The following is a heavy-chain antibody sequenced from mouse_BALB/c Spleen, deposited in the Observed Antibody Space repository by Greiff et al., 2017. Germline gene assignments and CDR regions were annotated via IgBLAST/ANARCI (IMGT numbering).Heavy chain of an antibody. J-gene: IGHJ3*01. CDR3: ARQGDDGYYSAWFAY. Sequence: EVMLVESGGDLVKPGGSLKLSCAASGFTFSSYGMSWVRQTPDKRLEWVATISSGGSYTYYPDSVKGRFTISRDNAKNTLYLQMSSLKSEDTAMYYCARQGDDGYYSAWFAYWGQGTLVTVSA. CDR1: GFTFSSYG. V-gene: IGHV5-6*01. D-gene: IGHD2-3*01. CDR2: ISSGGSYT.